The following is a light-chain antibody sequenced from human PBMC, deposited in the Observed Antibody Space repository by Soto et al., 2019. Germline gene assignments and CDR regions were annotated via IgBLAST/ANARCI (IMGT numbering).Light chain of an antibody. CDR1: STDIGYHTY. CDR3: SSYSISDTPYV. Sequence: QSALTQPASVSGSPGQSITISCTGTSTDIGYHTYVSWYQQRTGKAPELLIFEVSSRPSGISDRFSGSKSGSTASLTISGLQAEDEADYYCSSYSISDTPYVFGGGTKVTVL. V-gene: IGLV2-14*01. J-gene: IGLJ1*01. CDR2: EVS.